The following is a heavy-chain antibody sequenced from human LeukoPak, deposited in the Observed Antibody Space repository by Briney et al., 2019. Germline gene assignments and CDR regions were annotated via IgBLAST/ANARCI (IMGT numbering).Heavy chain of an antibody. CDR1: GFTFSSYA. CDR3: AKIGSSGPLGY. D-gene: IGHD6-19*01. J-gene: IGHJ4*02. V-gene: IGHV3-23*01. CDR2: ISDSGGSA. Sequence: PGGSLRLSCAASGFTFSSYAMNWVRQAPGKGLEWVSGISDSGGSAYYADSVKGRFTISRDSSKNTLYLQMNSLRAEDTAVYYCAKIGSSGPLGYWGQGTLVTVSS.